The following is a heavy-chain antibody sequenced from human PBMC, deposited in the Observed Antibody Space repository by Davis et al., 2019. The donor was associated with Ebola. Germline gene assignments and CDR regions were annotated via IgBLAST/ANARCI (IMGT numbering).Heavy chain of an antibody. Sequence: ASVKVSCKASGYTFTSYAMHWVRQAPGQRLEWMGWINAGNGNTKYSQKFQGRVTITRDTSASTAYMELSSLRSEDTAVYYCARAITIFGVVPFDYWGQGTLVTVSS. J-gene: IGHJ4*02. D-gene: IGHD3-3*01. CDR2: INAGNGNT. V-gene: IGHV1-3*01. CDR3: ARAITIFGVVPFDY. CDR1: GYTFTSYA.